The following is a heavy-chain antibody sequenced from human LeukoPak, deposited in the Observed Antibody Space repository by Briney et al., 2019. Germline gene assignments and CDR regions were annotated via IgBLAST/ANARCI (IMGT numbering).Heavy chain of an antibody. CDR1: GYTFTSYD. CDR3: ARGTRYYGSGSYYTYDY. CDR2: MNPNSGNT. J-gene: IGHJ4*02. D-gene: IGHD3-10*01. Sequence: ASVKVSCKASGYTFTSYDINWLRQATGQGLEWMGWMNPNSGNTGYAQKFQGRVTMTRNTSISTAYMELSSLRSEDTAVYYCARGTRYYGSGSYYTYDYWGQGTLVTVSS. V-gene: IGHV1-8*01.